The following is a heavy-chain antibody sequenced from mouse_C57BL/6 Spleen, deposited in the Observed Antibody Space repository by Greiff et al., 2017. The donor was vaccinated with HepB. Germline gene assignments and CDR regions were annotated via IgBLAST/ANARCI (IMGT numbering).Heavy chain of an antibody. Sequence: EVKLVESGGGLVKPGGSLKLSCAASGFTFSDYGMHWVRQAPEKGLEWVAYISSGSSTIYYADTVKGRFTISRDNAKNTLFLQMTSLRSEDTAMYYCANVVAKYYDAMDYWGQGTSVTVSS. V-gene: IGHV5-17*01. CDR3: ANVVAKYYDAMDY. D-gene: IGHD1-1*01. CDR1: GFTFSDYG. CDR2: ISSGSSTI. J-gene: IGHJ4*01.